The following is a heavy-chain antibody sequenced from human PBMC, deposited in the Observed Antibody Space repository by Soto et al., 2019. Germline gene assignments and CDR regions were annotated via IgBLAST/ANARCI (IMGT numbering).Heavy chain of an antibody. J-gene: IGHJ5*02. D-gene: IGHD3-10*01. Sequence: ASVKVSCKASGYTFTSYAMHWVRQAPGQRLEWMGWINAGNGNTKYSQKFQGRVTITRDTSASTAYMELSSLRSEDTAVYYCAQDRSVRGVNWFDPWGQGTLVTVSS. CDR1: GYTFTSYA. CDR3: AQDRSVRGVNWFDP. V-gene: IGHV1-3*01. CDR2: INAGNGNT.